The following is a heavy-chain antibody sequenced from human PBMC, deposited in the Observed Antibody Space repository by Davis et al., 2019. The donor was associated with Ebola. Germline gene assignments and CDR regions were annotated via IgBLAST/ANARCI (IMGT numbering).Heavy chain of an antibody. V-gene: IGHV3-49*04. CDR2: IRSKAYGGTT. D-gene: IGHD2-2*02. CDR1: GFTFGAYA. CDR3: TRTYIYYFDY. J-gene: IGHJ4*02. Sequence: PGGSLRLSCTASGFTFGAYAMSWVRQAPGKGLEWVGFIRSKAYGGTTENAASVKGRFTISRDDYKSIGYLQLNSLKMEDTAVYYCTRTYIYYFDYWGQGTLVTVSS.